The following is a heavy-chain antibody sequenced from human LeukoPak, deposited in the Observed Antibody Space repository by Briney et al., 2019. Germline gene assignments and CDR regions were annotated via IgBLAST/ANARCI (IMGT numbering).Heavy chain of an antibody. J-gene: IGHJ4*02. D-gene: IGHD6-25*01. CDR1: GFTFSDAW. V-gene: IGHV3-15*01. CDR3: TTRRQDGC. CDR2: IKSKIDGGTI. Sequence: GGSLRLSCVGSGFTFSDAWISWVRQAPGKGLEWVGRIKSKIDGGTIDNAAPVKGRFTISRDDSRNTLYLQMNSLKTEDTAVYYCTTRRQDGCWGQGTLVTVS.